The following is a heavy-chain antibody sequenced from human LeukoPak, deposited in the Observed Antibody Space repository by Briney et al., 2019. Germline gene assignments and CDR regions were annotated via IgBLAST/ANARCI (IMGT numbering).Heavy chain of an antibody. CDR3: ARGFYGDSSYYYYYMDV. Sequence: PGGSLRLSCAASGFTFSSYDMHWVRQATGKGLEWVSAIGTAGDTYYPGSVKGRFTISRENAKNSLHLQMNSLRAGDTAVYYCARGFYGDSSYYYYYMDVWGKGTTVTVSS. CDR2: IGTAGDT. J-gene: IGHJ6*03. V-gene: IGHV3-13*01. CDR1: GFTFSSYD. D-gene: IGHD3-22*01.